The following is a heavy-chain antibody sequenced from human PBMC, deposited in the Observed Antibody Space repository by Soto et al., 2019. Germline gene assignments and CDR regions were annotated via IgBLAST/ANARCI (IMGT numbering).Heavy chain of an antibody. CDR3: ARSGSSWNLKEFDS. V-gene: IGHV1-18*01. Sequence: QVQLVQSGGEVKKPGASVKVSCKASAYTFTNYGISWVRQAPGQGLELMGWISAYNGNINYAQKVRGRRTISTDTSTSSDHLEVRSLRADDTAVYYCARSGSSWNLKEFDSWGQRTLVTVSS. J-gene: IGHJ4*02. D-gene: IGHD6-13*01. CDR1: AYTFTNYG. CDR2: ISAYNGNI.